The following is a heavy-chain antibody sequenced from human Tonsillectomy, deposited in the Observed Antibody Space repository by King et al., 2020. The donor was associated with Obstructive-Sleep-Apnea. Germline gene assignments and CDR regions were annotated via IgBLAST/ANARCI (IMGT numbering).Heavy chain of an antibody. CDR1: GFTFGDYA. V-gene: IGHV3-49*03. CDR2: IRSKSYGGTT. CDR3: SRAFPIVGRFGESDYDAFDI. Sequence: QLVQSGGGLVQPGRSLRLSCTASGFTFGDYAMSWFRQAPGKGLEWVGFIRSKSYGGTTEHAASMKGRFTISGDDSKSIAYLQMNSLKTEDTGVYYCSRAFPIVGRFGESDYDAFDIWGQGTMVTVSS. D-gene: IGHD3-10*01. J-gene: IGHJ3*02.